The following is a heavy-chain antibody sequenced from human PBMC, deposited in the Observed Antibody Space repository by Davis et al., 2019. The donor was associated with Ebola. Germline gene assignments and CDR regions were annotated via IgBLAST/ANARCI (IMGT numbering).Heavy chain of an antibody. CDR1: GFTFNSYD. Sequence: GESLKISCAASGFTFNSYDMNWVRQAPGKGLEWVSHISGSSSSIYYADSVKGRFTISRDNAKNSLYLQMNSLRDEDTAVYYCARVFDIWGQGTMVTVSS. V-gene: IGHV3-48*02. J-gene: IGHJ3*02. CDR3: ARVFDI. CDR2: ISGSSSSI.